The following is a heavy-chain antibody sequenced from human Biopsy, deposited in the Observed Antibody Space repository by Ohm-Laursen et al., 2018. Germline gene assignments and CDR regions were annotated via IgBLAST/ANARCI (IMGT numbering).Heavy chain of an antibody. CDR2: IWYDGSNK. D-gene: IGHD2-8*01. J-gene: IGHJ4*02. CDR1: GFTFSSYG. CDR3: AKCMTGGSNYYFHH. Sequence: SLRLSCSASGFTFSSYGMHWVRQAPGKGLEWVAAIWYDGSNKNYADSVKGRFTISRDNSKSTLHLQMNSLRGEDTAVYYCAKCMTGGSNYYFHHCGQGTLVTVSS. V-gene: IGHV3-33*06.